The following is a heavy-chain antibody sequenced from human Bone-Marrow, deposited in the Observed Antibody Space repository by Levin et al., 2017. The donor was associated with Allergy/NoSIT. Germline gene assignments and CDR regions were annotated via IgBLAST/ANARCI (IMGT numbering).Heavy chain of an antibody. V-gene: IGHV1-8*01. D-gene: IGHD3-3*01. CDR1: GYTFTSYD. CDR3: ARGPPYYDFWSGYGYYGMDG. Sequence: ASVKVSCKASGYTFTSYDINWVRQATGQGLEWMGWMNPNSGNTGYAQKFQGRVTMTRNTSISTAYMELSSLRSEDTAVYYCARGPPYYDFWSGYGYYGMDGWGQGTTVTVSS. CDR2: MNPNSGNT. J-gene: IGHJ6*02.